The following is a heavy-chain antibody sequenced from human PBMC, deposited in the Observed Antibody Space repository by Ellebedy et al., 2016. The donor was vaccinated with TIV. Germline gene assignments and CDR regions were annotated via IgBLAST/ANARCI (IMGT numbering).Heavy chain of an antibody. V-gene: IGHV6-1*01. J-gene: IGHJ4*02. CDR1: GDSVSSNSAA. CDR3: ARELGFGEPFDY. D-gene: IGHD3-10*01. CDR2: TYYRSKWYN. Sequence: SRTLSLTCAISGDSVSSNSAAWNWIRQSPSRGLEWLGRTYYRSKWYNDYAVSVKSRIIIYPDTSKNQFSLQLNSVTPEDTAVYYCARELGFGEPFDYWGQGTLVTVSS.